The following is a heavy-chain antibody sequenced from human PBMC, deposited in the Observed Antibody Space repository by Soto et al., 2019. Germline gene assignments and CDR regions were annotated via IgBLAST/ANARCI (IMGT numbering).Heavy chain of an antibody. CDR2: ISAYNGNT. CDR1: GYTFTSYG. J-gene: IGHJ4*02. V-gene: IGHV1-18*01. D-gene: IGHD2-15*01. CDR3: ARAQGDCSGGSCYSVYFDH. Sequence: ASVKVSCKASGYTFTSYGISWVRQAPGQGLEWMGWISAYNGNTNYAQKLQGRVTMTTDTSTSTAYMELRSLRSDDTAVYYCARAQGDCSGGSCYSVYFDHWGQGTLVTVSS.